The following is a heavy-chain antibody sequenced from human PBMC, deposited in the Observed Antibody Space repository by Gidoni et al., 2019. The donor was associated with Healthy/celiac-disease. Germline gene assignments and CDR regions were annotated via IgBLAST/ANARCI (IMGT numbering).Heavy chain of an antibody. J-gene: IGHJ4*02. Sequence: QVQLVESGCGVVQPARSLRLSCAASGFTFSSYGLLWVRQAPGQGLEWVAVISSEGSNKYYADSVKGRFTISRDNSKNTLYLQMNSLRAEETAVYYGAKARLGYYYDSSGYYYGLDYWGQGTLVTVSS. CDR1: GFTFSSYG. CDR2: ISSEGSNK. CDR3: AKARLGYYYDSSGYYYGLDY. D-gene: IGHD3-22*01. V-gene: IGHV3-30*18.